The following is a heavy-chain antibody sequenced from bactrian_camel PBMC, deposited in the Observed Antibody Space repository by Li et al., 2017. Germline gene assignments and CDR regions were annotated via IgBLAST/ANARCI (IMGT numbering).Heavy chain of an antibody. V-gene: IGHV3S40*01. CDR2: INSGGGST. D-gene: IGHD7*01. Sequence: VQLVESGGGLVQPGGSLRLSCAASGFTFSDNYANWVRQAPGKGLEWVSGINSGGGSTYYADSVKGRFTISRDNLQMNSLKSEDTALYYCATGGSWFEYWGQGTQVTVS. CDR3: ATGGSWFEY. CDR1: GFTFSDNY. J-gene: IGHJ4*01.